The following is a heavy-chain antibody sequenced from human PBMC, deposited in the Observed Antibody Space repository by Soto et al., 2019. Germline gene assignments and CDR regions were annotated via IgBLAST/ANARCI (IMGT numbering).Heavy chain of an antibody. J-gene: IGHJ4*02. V-gene: IGHV3-48*02. CDR3: ARSVEGHFDY. D-gene: IGHD6-19*01. CDR2: ITSDTKTI. Sequence: EVQLVESGGDLVQRGGSLRLSCVASGFTFSVYSINWVRQAPGKGLEWFSYITSDTKTIKYADSVTGRFTISRDNAKNSVYLQMNSLRDEDTAVYYCARSVEGHFDYWGQGTVVTVSS. CDR1: GFTFSVYS.